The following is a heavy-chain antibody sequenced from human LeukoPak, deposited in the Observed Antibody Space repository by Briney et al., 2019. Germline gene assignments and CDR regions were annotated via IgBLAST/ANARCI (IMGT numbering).Heavy chain of an antibody. CDR3: AIDISYSGEGYFDY. Sequence: GGSLRLSCAASGFTFDDYAMHGVRQPPGRGLEGVSRISGDGGSTYYADSLKGRVTISRDNSKNSLYLQMNILRTEDTALYYCAIDISYSGEGYFDYWGQGTLVTVSS. D-gene: IGHD2-15*01. J-gene: IGHJ4*02. CDR1: GFTFDDYA. CDR2: ISGDGGST. V-gene: IGHV3-43*02.